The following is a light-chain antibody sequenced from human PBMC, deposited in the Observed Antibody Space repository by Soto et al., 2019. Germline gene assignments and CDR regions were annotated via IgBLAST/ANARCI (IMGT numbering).Light chain of an antibody. Sequence: QSALTQPASVSGSPGQSITISCTGTSSDVGGYKYVSWYQQHPGKAPKLMIFEVNNRPSGVSNRFSGSKSGNTASLTISGLQAEDEGDYYCSSYTSGSTLVVFGGGTQLTVL. CDR3: SSYTSGSTLVV. V-gene: IGLV2-14*01. CDR2: EVN. J-gene: IGLJ2*01. CDR1: SSDVGGYKY.